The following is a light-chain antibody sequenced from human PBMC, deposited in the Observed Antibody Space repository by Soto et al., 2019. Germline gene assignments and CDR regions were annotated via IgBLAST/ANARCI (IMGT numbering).Light chain of an antibody. CDR3: QQYSSSPIT. CDR2: DAS. CDR1: QTVRNNY. Sequence: EFVLTQSPGTLSLSPGERATLSCRASQTVRNNYLAWYQQKPGQAPRLLIYDASNRATGIPDRFSGGGSGTDFSLTISRLDPEDFAVYYCQQYSSSPITFGQGTRLE. V-gene: IGKV3-20*01. J-gene: IGKJ5*01.